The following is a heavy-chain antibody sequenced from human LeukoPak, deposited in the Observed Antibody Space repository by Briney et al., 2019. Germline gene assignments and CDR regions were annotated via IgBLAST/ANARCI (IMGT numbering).Heavy chain of an antibody. D-gene: IGHD3-10*01. CDR1: GFTVSSNY. V-gene: IGHV3-66*01. CDR3: ARDGFTMVREGVDI. CDR2: IYSGGST. J-gene: IGHJ3*02. Sequence: GGSLRLSCAASGFTVSSNYMSWVRQAPGKGLEWASVIYSGGSTYYADSVKGRFTISRDNSKNTLYLQMNSLRAEDTAVYYCARDGFTMVREGVDIWGQGTMVTVSS.